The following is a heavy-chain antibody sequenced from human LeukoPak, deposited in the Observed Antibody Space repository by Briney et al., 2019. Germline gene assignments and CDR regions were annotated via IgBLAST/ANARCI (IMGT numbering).Heavy chain of an antibody. Sequence: GRSLRLSCAASGFTFSSYGMHWVRQAPGKGPEWVAVISYDGSNKYYADSVKGRFTISRDNSKNTLYLQMNSLRAEDTAVYYCAKEESYYGSGSYYTYWGQGTLVTVSS. D-gene: IGHD3-10*01. CDR1: GFTFSSYG. V-gene: IGHV3-30*18. J-gene: IGHJ4*02. CDR2: ISYDGSNK. CDR3: AKEESYYGSGSYYTY.